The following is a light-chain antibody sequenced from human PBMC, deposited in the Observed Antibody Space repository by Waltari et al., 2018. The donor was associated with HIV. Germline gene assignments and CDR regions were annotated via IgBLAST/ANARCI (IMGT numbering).Light chain of an antibody. CDR1: TSDVGGYRY. CDR2: DVS. V-gene: IGLV2-14*03. CDR3: SSHTSSSTYV. J-gene: IGLJ1*01. Sequence: QSALTQPASVSGSPGQPITIPCSGPTSDVGGYRYASWYQHHPGKVPQLMIYDVSNRPSGVSTRFSGSKSGNTASLTISGLQAEDEADYYCSSHTSSSTYVFGTGTKVTVL.